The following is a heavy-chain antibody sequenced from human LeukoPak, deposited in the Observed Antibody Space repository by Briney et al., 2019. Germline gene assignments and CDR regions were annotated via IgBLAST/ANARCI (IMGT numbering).Heavy chain of an antibody. V-gene: IGHV1-8*01. CDR3: ARGTRTGEDGTAGTFDY. CDR1: GHTFASYD. CDR2: MNPNSANT. Sequence: ASVKVSCKASGHTFASYDINWLRQATGQGLEWMGWMNPNSANTGYAQKFQGRVTMTRNSSISTAYMELSSLISEDTAVYYCARGTRTGEDGTAGTFDYWGQGTLVTVSS. D-gene: IGHD5-24*01. J-gene: IGHJ4*02.